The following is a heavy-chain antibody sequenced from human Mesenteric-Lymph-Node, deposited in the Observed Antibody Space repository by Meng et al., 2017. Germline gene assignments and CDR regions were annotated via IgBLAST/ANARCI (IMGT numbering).Heavy chain of an antibody. CDR2: INPSGGST. V-gene: IGHV1-46*01. Sequence: ASVKVSCKASGYTFTSYYMHWVRQAPGQGLEWMGIINPSGGSTSYAQKFQGRVTMTRDTSTSTVYMELSSLRSEDTAVYYCARGREPNSWQNLYSYYAMDVWGQGTTVTVSS. CDR3: ARGREPNSWQNLYSYYAMDV. CDR1: GYTFTSYY. J-gene: IGHJ6*02. D-gene: IGHD6-13*01.